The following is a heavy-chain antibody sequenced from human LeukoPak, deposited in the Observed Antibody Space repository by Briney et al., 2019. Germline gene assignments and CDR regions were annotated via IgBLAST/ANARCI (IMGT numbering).Heavy chain of an antibody. V-gene: IGHV4-4*07. CDR2: IYTSGTT. CDR3: ARFMITFGGVIVDAFDV. Sequence: SETLSLTCTVSGGSISSYYWSWIRQPAGKGLEWIGRIYTSGTTHYNPSLKSRVTISVDMSKNQFSLKLSSVTAADTAMYYCARFMITFGGVIVDAFDVWGQGTMVTVSS. CDR1: GGSISSYY. D-gene: IGHD3-16*02. J-gene: IGHJ3*01.